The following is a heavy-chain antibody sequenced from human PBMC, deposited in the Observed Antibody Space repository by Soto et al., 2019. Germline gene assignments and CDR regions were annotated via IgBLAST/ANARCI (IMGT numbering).Heavy chain of an antibody. CDR2: FDPEDGET. J-gene: IGHJ4*02. V-gene: IGHV1-24*01. CDR3: ATVILVDTAMGGYYFDY. D-gene: IGHD5-18*01. CDR1: GYTLTELS. Sequence: ASVKVCCKVSGYTLTELSMHWVRQAPGKGLEWMGGFDPEDGETIYAQKFQGGVTMTEDTSTDTAYMELSSLRSEDTAVYYCATVILVDTAMGGYYFDYWGQVTLVTVSS.